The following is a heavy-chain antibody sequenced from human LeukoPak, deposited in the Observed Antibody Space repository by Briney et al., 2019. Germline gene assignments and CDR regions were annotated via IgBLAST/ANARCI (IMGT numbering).Heavy chain of an antibody. D-gene: IGHD3-9*01. V-gene: IGHV3-23*01. J-gene: IGHJ4*02. CDR1: GFTFSTKS. CDR3: AKDTGLRYFDWFPDY. Sequence: GGSLRLSCAVSGFTFSTKSMNWVRQAPGKWLEWVSYITADSGTTYYADSVKGRFTISRDNSKNTLYLQMNSLRAEDTAVYYCAKDTGLRYFDWFPDYWGQGTLVTVSS. CDR2: ITADSGTT.